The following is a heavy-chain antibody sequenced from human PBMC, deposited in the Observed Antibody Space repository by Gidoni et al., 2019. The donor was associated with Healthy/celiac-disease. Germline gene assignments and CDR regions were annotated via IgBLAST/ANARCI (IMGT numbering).Heavy chain of an antibody. D-gene: IGHD3-10*01. CDR2: IIPIFGTA. CDR1: GGTSSRYA. Sequence: VQLVQPGAEVKKPGSSVKVSCKASGGTSSRYAISWVRQAPGQGLEWMGGIIPIFGTANYAQKFQGRVTINADESTSTAYMELSSLRSEDTAVYYCARMHYYGSGSYPFDYWGQGTLVTVSS. CDR3: ARMHYYGSGSYPFDY. J-gene: IGHJ4*02. V-gene: IGHV1-69*01.